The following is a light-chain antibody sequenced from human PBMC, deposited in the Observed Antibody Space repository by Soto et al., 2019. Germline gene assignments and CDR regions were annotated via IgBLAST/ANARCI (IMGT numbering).Light chain of an antibody. CDR1: QSLLHSDGYNY. J-gene: IGKJ3*01. V-gene: IGKV2-28*01. CDR3: MQAMQTPLFT. CDR2: LGS. Sequence: DLVMTQSPLYLPVTPGEPASISCRSSQSLLHSDGYNYLDWYLQKPGQSPQLLIYLGSNRASRVPDRFSGSGSGTDFTLKISRVEAGDVGVYYCMQAMQTPLFTFGPGTKVDLK.